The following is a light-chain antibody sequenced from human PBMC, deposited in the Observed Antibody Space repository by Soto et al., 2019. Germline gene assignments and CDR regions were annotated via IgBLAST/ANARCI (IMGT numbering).Light chain of an antibody. V-gene: IGLV2-8*01. CDR1: KSDIGVYDF. Sequence: QSALAQPPSASGSPGQSVTISCTGTKSDIGVYDFVSWYQHLPGKAPRLIIYGVVQRPSGVPDRFSGSKSGNTASLTVSGLQAADEADYFCKSYAGSNSYVFGSGNKVTV. J-gene: IGLJ1*01. CDR3: KSYAGSNSYV. CDR2: GVV.